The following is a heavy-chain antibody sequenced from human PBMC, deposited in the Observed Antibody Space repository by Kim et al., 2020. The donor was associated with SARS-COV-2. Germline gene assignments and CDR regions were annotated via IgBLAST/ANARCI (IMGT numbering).Heavy chain of an antibody. J-gene: IGHJ4*02. Sequence: GGSLRLSCAASGFTFDDYAMHWVRQAPGKGLEWVSGISWNSDNIGYADSVKGRFTISRDNAKNSLYLQMNSLRAEDTAVDYCTKDMGMWGSGSYYSFDYWGPGTLVTVSS. D-gene: IGHD3-10*01. CDR1: GFTFDDYA. CDR2: ISWNSDNI. CDR3: TKDMGMWGSGSYYSFDY. V-gene: IGHV3-9*01.